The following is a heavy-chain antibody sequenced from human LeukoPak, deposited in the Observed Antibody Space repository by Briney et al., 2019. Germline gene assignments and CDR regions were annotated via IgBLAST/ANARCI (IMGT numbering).Heavy chain of an antibody. CDR2: INPNSGGT. CDR1: GYTFTSYG. D-gene: IGHD6-13*01. J-gene: IGHJ4*02. V-gene: IGHV1-2*02. CDR3: ARDNSSSGDY. Sequence: ASVKVSCKASGYTFTSYGISWVRQAPGQGLEWMGWINPNSGGTNYAQKFQGRVAMTRDTSISTAYMELSRLRPDDTAVYYCARDNSSSGDYWGQGTLVTVSS.